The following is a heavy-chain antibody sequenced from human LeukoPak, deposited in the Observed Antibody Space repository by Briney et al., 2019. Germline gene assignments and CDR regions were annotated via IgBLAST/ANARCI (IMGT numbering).Heavy chain of an antibody. Sequence: PGGSLRLSCAASGFTFSSHSMNWVRQAPGKGLEWVSYISSSSSTIYYADSVKGRFAFSRDNAKNSLYLQMNSLRAEDTAVYYCARDSSGYDFWSGYYTWPKGDAFDIWGQGTMVTVSS. D-gene: IGHD3-3*01. CDR1: GFTFSSHS. CDR2: ISSSSSTI. V-gene: IGHV3-48*01. J-gene: IGHJ3*02. CDR3: ARDSSGYDFWSGYYTWPKGDAFDI.